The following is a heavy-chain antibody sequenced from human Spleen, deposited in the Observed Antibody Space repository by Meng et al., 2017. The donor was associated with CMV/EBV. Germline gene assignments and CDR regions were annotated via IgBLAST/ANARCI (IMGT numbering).Heavy chain of an antibody. J-gene: IGHJ6*02. CDR2: IYPGDSDT. CDR3: ATSYDFWSGPHYYYGMDV. Sequence: KVSCKTSGYSFSSYWIGWVRQMPGKGLEWMGIIYPGDSDTRYSPSFQGQVTISADKSISTAYLQWSSLKASDTAMYYCATSYDFWSGPHYYYGMDVWGQGTTVTVSS. V-gene: IGHV5-51*01. D-gene: IGHD3-3*01. CDR1: GYSFSSYW.